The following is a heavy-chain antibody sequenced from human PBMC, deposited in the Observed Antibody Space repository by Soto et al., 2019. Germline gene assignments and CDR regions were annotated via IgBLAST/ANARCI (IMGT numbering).Heavy chain of an antibody. D-gene: IGHD1-1*01. CDR1: GFTFSSYG. V-gene: IGHV3-33*01. J-gene: IGHJ6*02. CDR2: IWYDGSNK. CDR3: ARGERSLYGMDV. Sequence: GGSLRLSCAASGFTFSSYGMHWVRQAPGKGLEWVAVIWYDGSNKYYADSVKGRFTISRDNSKNTLYLQMNSLRAEDTAVYYCARGERSLYGMDVWGQGTTVTVSS.